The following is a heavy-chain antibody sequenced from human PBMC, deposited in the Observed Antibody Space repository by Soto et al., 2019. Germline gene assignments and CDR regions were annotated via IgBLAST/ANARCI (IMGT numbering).Heavy chain of an antibody. CDR2: IIPIFGTA. CDR1: GGTFSSYA. J-gene: IGHJ3*02. Sequence: QVQLVQSGAEVKKPGSSVKVSCKASGGTFSSYAISWVRQAPGQGLEWMGGIIPIFGTANYAQKFQGRVTITADKSTSTAYMELSSLRSEDTXXXXXXXEWVGGSNAFDIWGQGTMVTXXX. D-gene: IGHD1-26*01. V-gene: IGHV1-69*06. CDR3: XXEWVGGSNAFDI.